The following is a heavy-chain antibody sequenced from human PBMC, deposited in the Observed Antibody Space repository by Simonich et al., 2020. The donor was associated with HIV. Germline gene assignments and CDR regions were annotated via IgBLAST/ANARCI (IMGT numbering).Heavy chain of an antibody. CDR2: INHSGVT. V-gene: IGHV4-34*01. J-gene: IGHJ4*02. CDR1: GGSFSGYY. D-gene: IGHD2-2*01. CDR3: ARGFYQRLYYFDY. Sequence: QVQLQQWGAGLLKPSEPLSITCAVYGGSFSGYYWSWSRQPPGKGLEWSGDINHSGVTIYNPARKSRVTISVDTSKNQFSLKLSSVTAADTAVYYCARGFYQRLYYFDYWGQGTLVTVSS.